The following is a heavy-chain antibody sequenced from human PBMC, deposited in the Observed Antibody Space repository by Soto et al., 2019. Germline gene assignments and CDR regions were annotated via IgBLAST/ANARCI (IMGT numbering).Heavy chain of an antibody. CDR2: IYPGDSDT. J-gene: IGHJ6*02. CDR1: GYSFTSYW. CDR3: ARHYCSSTSCYPVYYYYYGMDV. V-gene: IGHV5-51*01. Sequence: LGESLKISCKGSGYSFTSYWIGWVRQMPGKGLEWMGIIYPGDSDTRYSPSFQGQVTISADKSISTAHLQWSSLKASDTAMYYCARHYCSSTSCYPVYYYYYGMDVWGQGTTVTVSS. D-gene: IGHD2-2*01.